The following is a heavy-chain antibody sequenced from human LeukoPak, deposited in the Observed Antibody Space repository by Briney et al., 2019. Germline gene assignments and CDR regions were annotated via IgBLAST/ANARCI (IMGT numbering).Heavy chain of an antibody. CDR1: GGSISSYY. Sequence: KASETLSLTCTVSGGSISSYYWSWIRQPPGKGLEWIGYIYYSGSTNYNPSLKSRVTISVDTSKNQFSLKLSSVTAADTAVYYCARLPALGSSWYYFDYWGQGILVTVSS. D-gene: IGHD6-13*01. V-gene: IGHV4-59*08. CDR2: IYYSGST. CDR3: ARLPALGSSWYYFDY. J-gene: IGHJ4*02.